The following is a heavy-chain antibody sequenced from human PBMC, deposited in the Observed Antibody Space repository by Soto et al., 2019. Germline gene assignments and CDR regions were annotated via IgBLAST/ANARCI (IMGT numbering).Heavy chain of an antibody. V-gene: IGHV1-46*01. CDR2: INPSGGTR. D-gene: IGHD3-10*02. CDR1: GYTFTNYW. Sequence: QVQLVQSGAEVKKPGASVKVSCKASGYTFTNYWMHWVRQAPGQGLEWMAIINPSGGTRRYAEKFQGRLTMTRDTSTSTVYMELSSLRSEDTDVYYCASTDVAPFDYWGQGTLVTVSS. CDR3: ASTDVAPFDY. J-gene: IGHJ4*02.